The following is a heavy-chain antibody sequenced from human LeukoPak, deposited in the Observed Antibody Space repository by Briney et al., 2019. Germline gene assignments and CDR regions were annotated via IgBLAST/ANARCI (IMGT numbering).Heavy chain of an antibody. J-gene: IGHJ6*03. V-gene: IGHV3-11*04. D-gene: IGHD5-18*01. CDR1: GFTFRDYY. Sequence: GGALRLSCAASGFTFRDYYMSWIRQAPGKGLEWLSYISNSGTTVHYSDSVRGRFTISRDNAKNSVFLQLDSLRAEDTAVYYCARGSSYGYDYNYMDVWGKGTTVTVPS. CDR2: ISNSGTTV. CDR3: ARGSSYGYDYNYMDV.